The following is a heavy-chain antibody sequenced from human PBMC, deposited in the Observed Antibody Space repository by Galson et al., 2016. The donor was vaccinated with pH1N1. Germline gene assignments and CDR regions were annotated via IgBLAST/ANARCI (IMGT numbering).Heavy chain of an antibody. CDR1: GYSFTSQW. Sequence: QSGAEVKKPGESLKISCKASGYSFTSQWIAWVRQVPGKGLEWVRVVNPGGSTIRYSPPFQGQVTISSDKSTNIAYLQWISLRASDTATYYCARQYDFGDYRGDAFDIWGQGTVVIVSS. D-gene: IGHD4-17*01. J-gene: IGHJ3*02. CDR2: VNPGGSTI. V-gene: IGHV5-51*03. CDR3: ARQYDFGDYRGDAFDI.